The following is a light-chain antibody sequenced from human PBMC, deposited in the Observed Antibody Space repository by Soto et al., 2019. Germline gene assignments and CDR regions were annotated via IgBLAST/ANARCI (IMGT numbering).Light chain of an antibody. CDR2: EVN. CDR3: SSYAGSNNFGV. J-gene: IGLJ1*01. CDR1: RSDVGGYNY. V-gene: IGLV2-8*01. Sequence: QSVLTQPPSASGSPGQSVTISCTGTRSDVGGYNYVSWYQQHPGKAPKLMIYEVNKRPSGVPDRFSGSKSGNTASLTVSGLQAEDEAYYYCSSYAGSNNFGVFGTGTKVTVL.